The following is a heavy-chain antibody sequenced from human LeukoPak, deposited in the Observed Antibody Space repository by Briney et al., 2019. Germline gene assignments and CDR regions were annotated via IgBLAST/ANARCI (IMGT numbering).Heavy chain of an antibody. CDR1: GFTVSSNY. D-gene: IGHD3-16*01. Sequence: GGSLRLSCAASGFTVSSNYMSWVRQAPGKGLEWVSVIHSGGSTYYADSVKGRFTISRDNSKNTLYLQMNSLRAEDTAVYYCARTYDYVWGTPRPSFDYWGQGTLVTVSS. J-gene: IGHJ4*02. CDR3: ARTYDYVWGTPRPSFDY. CDR2: IHSGGST. V-gene: IGHV3-66*01.